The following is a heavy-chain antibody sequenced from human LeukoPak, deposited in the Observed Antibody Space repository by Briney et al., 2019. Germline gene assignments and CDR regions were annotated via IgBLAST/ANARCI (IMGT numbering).Heavy chain of an antibody. V-gene: IGHV1-2*02. D-gene: IGHD6-19*01. CDR1: GYTFTGYY. J-gene: IGHJ3*02. CDR3: AKVMGSGQWLVEREDFDI. Sequence: ASVKVSCKASGYTFTGYYIHWVRQAPGQGLEWMGWINPNRGGTNYAQKCQGRVTMTRDTSISTAYMELSRLRSDDTAVYYCAKVMGSGQWLVEREDFDIWGQGTMVTVSS. CDR2: INPNRGGT.